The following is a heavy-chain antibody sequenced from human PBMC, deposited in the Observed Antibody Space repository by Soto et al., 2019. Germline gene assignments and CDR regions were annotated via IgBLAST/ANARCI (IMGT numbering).Heavy chain of an antibody. CDR1: GDSISSSKW. Sequence: QVQLQESGPGLVKSSGTLSLTCGVSGDSISSSKWWSWVRQPPGKGLEWIGEIFHTGSTNYNPSLNSRVTISVDKSKNQFSLRLSSVTAADTAVYSCAYSTGWYRIDNWGQGSLVTVSS. D-gene: IGHD6-19*01. V-gene: IGHV4-4*02. CDR3: AYSTGWYRIDN. J-gene: IGHJ4*02. CDR2: IFHTGST.